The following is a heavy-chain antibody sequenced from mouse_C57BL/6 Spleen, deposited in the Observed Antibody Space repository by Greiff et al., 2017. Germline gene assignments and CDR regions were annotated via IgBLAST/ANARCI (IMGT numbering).Heavy chain of an antibody. J-gene: IGHJ2*01. Sequence: QVQLKESGAELAKPGASVKLSCKASGYTFTSYWMHWVKQRPGQGLEWIGYINPSSGYTKYNQKFKDKATLTADKSSSTAYMQLSSLTYEDSAVYSCARETAQAPYYFDYWGQGTTLTVSS. D-gene: IGHD3-2*02. V-gene: IGHV1-7*01. CDR2: INPSSGYT. CDR3: ARETAQAPYYFDY. CDR1: GYTFTSYW.